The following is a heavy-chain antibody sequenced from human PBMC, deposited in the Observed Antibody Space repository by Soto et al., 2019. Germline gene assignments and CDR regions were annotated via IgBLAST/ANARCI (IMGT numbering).Heavy chain of an antibody. CDR2: IYYSGST. D-gene: IGHD4-17*01. J-gene: IGHJ6*02. Sequence: SETLSLTCTVSGGSISSGDYYWSWIRQPPGKGLEWIGYIYYSGSTYYNPSLKSRVTISVDASKNQFSLKLSSVTAADTAVYYCARDPTDYGGGEYYYYGMDVWGQGTTVTVSS. CDR3: ARDPTDYGGGEYYYYGMDV. V-gene: IGHV4-30-4*01. CDR1: GGSISSGDYY.